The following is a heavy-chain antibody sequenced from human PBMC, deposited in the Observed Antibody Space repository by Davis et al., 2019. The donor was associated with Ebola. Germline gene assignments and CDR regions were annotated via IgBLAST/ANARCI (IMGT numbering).Heavy chain of an antibody. CDR2: IYSGGST. CDR1: GFTVSSNY. V-gene: IGHV3-66*01. Sequence: GGSLRLSCAASGFTVSSNYMSWVRQAPGKGLEWVSVIYSGGSTYYADSVKGRFTISRDNSKNTLYLQMNSLRAEDTAVYYCARVNAVTGYSRFDAWGQGTVVTVSS. D-gene: IGHD3-9*01. CDR3: ARVNAVTGYSRFDA. J-gene: IGHJ5*02.